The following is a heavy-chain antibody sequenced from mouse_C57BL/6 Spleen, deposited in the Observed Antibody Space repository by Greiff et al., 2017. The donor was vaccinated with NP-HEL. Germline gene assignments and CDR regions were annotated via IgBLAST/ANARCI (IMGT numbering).Heavy chain of an antibody. V-gene: IGHV2-3*01. J-gene: IGHJ4*01. CDR1: GFSLTSYG. CDR2: ILGDGST. Sequence: VQGVESGPGLVAPSQSLSITCTVSGFSLTSYGVSWVRQPPGKGLEWLGVILGDGSTNYHSALISRLSISKDNSKSQVFLKLNSLQTADTSTYYCAKPGRALYYDAMDYWVQGTSVTVSS. D-gene: IGHD3-3*01. CDR3: AKPGRALYYDAMDY.